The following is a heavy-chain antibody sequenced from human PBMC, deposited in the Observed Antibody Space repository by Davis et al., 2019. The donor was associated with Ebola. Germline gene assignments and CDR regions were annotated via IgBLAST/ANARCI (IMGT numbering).Heavy chain of an antibody. D-gene: IGHD6-6*01. J-gene: IGHJ4*02. Sequence: PGGSLRLSCVVSGTPFDNNWRNWVRQLPGGGLEWVAGISATGADINYADSVRGRFTISRDNSTNTLYLQMNSLRAEDTALYYCAELHSSSSHIRGQGTLVTVSS. CDR3: AELHSSSSHI. CDR1: GTPFDNNW. CDR2: ISATGADI. V-gene: IGHV3-23*01.